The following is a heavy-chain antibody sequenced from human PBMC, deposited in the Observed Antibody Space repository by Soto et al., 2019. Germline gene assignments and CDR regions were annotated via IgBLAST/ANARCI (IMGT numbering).Heavy chain of an antibody. CDR3: AIEFYYDSSGYWFDP. J-gene: IGHJ5*02. D-gene: IGHD3-22*01. CDR2: ISAYNGNT. V-gene: IGHV1-18*01. Sequence: ASVKVSCKASGYTFTSYGISWVRQAPGQGLEWMGWISAYNGNTNYAQKLQGRVTMTTDTSTSTAYMELRSLRSDDTAVYYCAIEFYYDSSGYWFDPWGQGTLVTVSS. CDR1: GYTFTSYG.